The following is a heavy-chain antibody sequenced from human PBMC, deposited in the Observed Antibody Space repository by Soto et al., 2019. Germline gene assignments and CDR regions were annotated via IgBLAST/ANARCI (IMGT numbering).Heavy chain of an antibody. J-gene: IGHJ4*02. CDR3: ARFWPPPDYGILTTYSDAFDH. CDR2: ISYSGST. Sequence: SETLSLTCTVSGGSISSHTYYWGWIRQPPGKGLEWIASISYSGSTYYNPSLSSRVTISVDTSKNQFSLSLNSVTAADTAVYYCARFWPPPDYGILTTYSDAFDHWGQGTLVTVSS. V-gene: IGHV4-39*01. CDR1: GGSISSHTYY. D-gene: IGHD3-9*01.